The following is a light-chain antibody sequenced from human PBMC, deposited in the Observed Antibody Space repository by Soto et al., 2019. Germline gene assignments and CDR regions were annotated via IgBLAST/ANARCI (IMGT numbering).Light chain of an antibody. Sequence: EIVLTQSPATLSVSLGDSATLSCRASQSVSLSLAWFQMRPGQPPRPLIYGASTRATDIPARFSGSGSGTDFTLTISSLQSEDFAVYFCQQYHIWPSWTCGQGNKGDIK. CDR3: QQYHIWPSWT. V-gene: IGKV3-15*01. CDR2: GAS. CDR1: QSVSLS. J-gene: IGKJ1*01.